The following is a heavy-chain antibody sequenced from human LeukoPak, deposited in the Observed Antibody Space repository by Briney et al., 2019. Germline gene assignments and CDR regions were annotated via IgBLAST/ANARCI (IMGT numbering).Heavy chain of an antibody. J-gene: IGHJ4*02. CDR1: GYTFTGYY. CDR2: INPNSGGT. Sequence: RASVKVSCKASGYTFTGYYMHWVRQAPGQGLEWMGWINPNSGGTNYAQKFQGRVTMTRDTSITTAYMELNRLRSDDAAVYYCAGRGSGYLPFDYWGQGTLVTVSS. CDR3: AGRGSGYLPFDY. D-gene: IGHD3-22*01. V-gene: IGHV1-2*02.